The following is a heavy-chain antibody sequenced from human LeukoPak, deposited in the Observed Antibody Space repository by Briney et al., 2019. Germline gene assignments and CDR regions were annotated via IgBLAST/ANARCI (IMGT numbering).Heavy chain of an antibody. CDR3: ARRKDFIDY. CDR1: GFTLSEYY. CDR2: SSSSGSTI. Sequence: GGSLRLSCAASGFTLSEYYMSWIRQAPGKGLEWVSYSSSSGSTIYYADSVKGRFAISRDNAKNSLYLQMNSLRAEDTAVYYCARRKDFIDYWGQGTLVTVSS. J-gene: IGHJ4*02. V-gene: IGHV3-11*01. D-gene: IGHD3/OR15-3a*01.